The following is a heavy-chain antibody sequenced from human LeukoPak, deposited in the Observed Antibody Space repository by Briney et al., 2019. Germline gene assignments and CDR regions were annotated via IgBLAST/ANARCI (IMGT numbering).Heavy chain of an antibody. CDR2: IWYDGSNK. CDR1: GFTFSSYG. Sequence: GRSLRLSCAASGFTFSSYGMHWVRQAPGKGLEWVAVIWYDGSNKYYADSVKGRFSISRDNSKNTLYLQMNSLRAEDTAVYYCARDRSQYDYVWGSYNYYYYGMDVWGQGTTVPVSS. V-gene: IGHV3-33*01. J-gene: IGHJ6*02. CDR3: ARDRSQYDYVWGSYNYYYYGMDV. D-gene: IGHD3-16*01.